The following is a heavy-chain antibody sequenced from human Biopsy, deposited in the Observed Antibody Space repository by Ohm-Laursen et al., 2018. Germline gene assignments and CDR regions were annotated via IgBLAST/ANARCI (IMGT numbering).Heavy chain of an antibody. J-gene: IGHJ4*02. CDR2: VSYWGTT. D-gene: IGHD3-22*01. V-gene: IGHV4-39*01. Sequence: TLSLTRSVSTISITNFGDQWDWIRQAPGKGLEWIGTVSYWGTTHYNPSLTSRVTISIDRSQSQFSMRLSSVAAADTAVYYCARRHNDGSGYHYFDYWGQGIRVSVSS. CDR1: TISITNFGDQ. CDR3: ARRHNDGSGYHYFDY.